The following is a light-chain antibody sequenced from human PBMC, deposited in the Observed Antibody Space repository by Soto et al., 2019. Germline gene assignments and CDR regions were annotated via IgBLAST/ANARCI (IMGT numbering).Light chain of an antibody. V-gene: IGKV1-5*01. J-gene: IGKJ1*01. CDR1: QSISTW. CDR3: QQYKSSSWT. Sequence: QVNHSPSPASASVGGKDTITFPASQSISTWLAWYQQAPGKVPKLLISDASSLQSGVPSRFSGSGSGTEFTLTISSLQPDDFATYYCQQYKSSSWTFGPGTKV. CDR2: DAS.